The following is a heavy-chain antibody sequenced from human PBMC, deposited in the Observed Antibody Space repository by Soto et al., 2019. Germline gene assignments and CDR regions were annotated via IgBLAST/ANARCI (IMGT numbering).Heavy chain of an antibody. V-gene: IGHV3-23*01. D-gene: IGHD3-22*01. CDR3: AKNPGYYYDSTGYHFDY. J-gene: IGHJ4*02. Sequence: GGSLRLSCAASGFTFSNYAMSWVRQAPGKGLEWVSAISYGGGTTYYADSVKGRFTISRDNSKNTLYLQMNSQRAEDTAVYYCAKNPGYYYDSTGYHFDYWGQGTLVTVSS. CDR2: ISYGGGTT. CDR1: GFTFSNYA.